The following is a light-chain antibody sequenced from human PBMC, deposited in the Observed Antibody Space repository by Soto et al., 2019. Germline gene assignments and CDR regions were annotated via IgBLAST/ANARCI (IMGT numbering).Light chain of an antibody. Sequence: SALTQPASVSRSPGQSIAISCTVSSSDVGGYNFVSWYQQHSGKAPKLMISDVSNRPSGVSDRFSGSKSGNTASLTISGLQAEDEADYSCSSYTSSSIYDFGTGTKDPV. CDR2: DVS. CDR3: SSYTSSSIYD. V-gene: IGLV2-14*03. J-gene: IGLJ1*01. CDR1: SSDVGGYNF.